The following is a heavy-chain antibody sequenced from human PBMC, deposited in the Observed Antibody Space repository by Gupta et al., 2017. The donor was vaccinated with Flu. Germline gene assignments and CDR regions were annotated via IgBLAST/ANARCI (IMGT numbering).Heavy chain of an antibody. CDR3: ARGTNYPRRGVDC. V-gene: IGHV4-31*03. J-gene: IGHJ4*02. CDR2: IYNGGST. Sequence: QVQLQESGPGLVRPSETLSLTCRVSGGFINAGGYYWNWVRRHPGKGLEWIGYIYNGGSTYYNPSLKSRVAISEDTSKNQFSLKLTSVTAADTAVYYCARGTNYPRRGVDCWGLGTLVTISS. CDR1: GGFINAGGYY. D-gene: IGHD3-10*01.